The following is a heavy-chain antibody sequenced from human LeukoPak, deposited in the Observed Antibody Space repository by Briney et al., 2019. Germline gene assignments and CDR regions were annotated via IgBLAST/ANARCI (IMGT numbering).Heavy chain of an antibody. V-gene: IGHV1-24*01. CDR1: GYTLTELS. D-gene: IGHD6-19*01. J-gene: IGHJ3*02. CDR3: ATAGLLWQWLVRGRDAFDI. CDR2: FDPEDGET. Sequence: ASVRVSCKVSGYTLTELSMHWVRQAPGKGLEWMGGFDPEDGETIYAQKFQGRVTMTEDTSTDTAYMELSSLRSEDTAVYYCATAGLLWQWLVRGRDAFDIWGQGTMVTVSS.